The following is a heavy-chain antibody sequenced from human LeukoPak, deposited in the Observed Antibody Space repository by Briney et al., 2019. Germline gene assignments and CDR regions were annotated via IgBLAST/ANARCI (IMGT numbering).Heavy chain of an antibody. V-gene: IGHV1-46*01. CDR2: INPSGGST. CDR1: GYTFTCYY. Sequence: ASVKVSCKASGYTFTCYYMHWVRQAPGQGLEWMGIINPSGGSTSYAHKFPGRVTMTRDTSTGTVYMELSSLRSEDTAVYDCAIVDTAMVTGNWFDPWAQGTLVTVSS. D-gene: IGHD5-18*01. J-gene: IGHJ5*02. CDR3: AIVDTAMVTGNWFDP.